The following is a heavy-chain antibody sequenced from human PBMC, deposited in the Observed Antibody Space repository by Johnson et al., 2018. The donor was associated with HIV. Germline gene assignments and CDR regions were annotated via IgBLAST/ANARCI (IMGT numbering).Heavy chain of an antibody. Sequence: VQLVESGGGLIQPGGSLRLSCAASGFTVSSNYMSWVRQAPGKGLEWVSIIYSDGSTYFADSVKGRFPISRDNSKKTLYLQMNSLRAEDTAVYYCANLAGSDAFDIWGQGTMVTVSS. D-gene: IGHD3-10*01. CDR2: IYSDGST. V-gene: IGHV3-66*03. J-gene: IGHJ3*02. CDR3: ANLAGSDAFDI. CDR1: GFTVSSNY.